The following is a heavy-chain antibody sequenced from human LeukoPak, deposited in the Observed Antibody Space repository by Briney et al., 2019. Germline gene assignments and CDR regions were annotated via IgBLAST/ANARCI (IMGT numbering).Heavy chain of an antibody. CDR3: ETEKQRMRRVRAFDF. CDR2: IRYDGSNK. V-gene: IGHV3-30*02. J-gene: IGHJ3*01. Sequence: PGGSLRLSCAASGFTFSGYGMHWVRQAPGKGLEWVAFIRYDGSNKYYADSVKGRFTISRDNSKNTLYLQMNSLRAEDTAVYYCETEKQRMRRVRAFDFWGQGTMVTVSS. CDR1: GFTFSGYG. D-gene: IGHD2-21*01.